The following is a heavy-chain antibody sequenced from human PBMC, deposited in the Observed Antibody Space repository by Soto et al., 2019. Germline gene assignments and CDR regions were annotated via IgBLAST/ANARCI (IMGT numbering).Heavy chain of an antibody. CDR3: ASTKGLRDSGDYYYYYGMDV. CDR2: IYPGDSDT. Sequence: GESLKISCKGSGYSFTSYWIGWVRQMPGKGLEWMGIIYPGDSDTRYSPSFQGQVTISADKSISTAYLQWSSLKASDTAMYYCASTKGLRDSGDYYYYYGMDVWGQGTTVTVSS. D-gene: IGHD1-26*01. CDR1: GYSFTSYW. J-gene: IGHJ6*02. V-gene: IGHV5-51*01.